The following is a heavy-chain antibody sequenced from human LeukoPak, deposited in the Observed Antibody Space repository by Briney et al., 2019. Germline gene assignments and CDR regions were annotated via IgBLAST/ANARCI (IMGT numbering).Heavy chain of an antibody. Sequence: GGSLRLSCVASGFTFSRYWMHWVRQAPGKGLVWVSRINSDGSRTNYADSVKGRFTISRDNSKNTLYLQMNTLRAEDTAVYYCARWSHVSGRWFLDNWGRGTLVSVSS. CDR3: ARWSHVSGRWFLDN. V-gene: IGHV3-74*01. CDR2: INSDGSRT. D-gene: IGHD3-10*01. CDR1: GFTFSRYW. J-gene: IGHJ4*02.